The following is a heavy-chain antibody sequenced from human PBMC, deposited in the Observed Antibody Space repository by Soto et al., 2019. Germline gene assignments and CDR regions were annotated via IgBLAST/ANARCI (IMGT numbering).Heavy chain of an antibody. Sequence: QVQLVQSGAEVKKPGSSLKFSCKASGATSISYAISWVQQAPGQGLEWMGGIIPIFGTANYAQKFQGRVTITADESTSTAYMELSSLRSEDTAVYYCARGRPSQDYGDIFDYWGQGTLVTVSS. CDR2: IIPIFGTA. CDR1: GATSISYA. CDR3: ARGRPSQDYGDIFDY. D-gene: IGHD4-17*01. V-gene: IGHV1-69*01. J-gene: IGHJ4*02.